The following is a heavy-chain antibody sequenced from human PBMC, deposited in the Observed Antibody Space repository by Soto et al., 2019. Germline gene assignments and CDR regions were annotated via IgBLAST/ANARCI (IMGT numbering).Heavy chain of an antibody. J-gene: IGHJ6*02. V-gene: IGHV5-51*01. Sequence: GESLKISCQGSGYNFATHWIGWVRHKAGKGLEWMGIIFPGDAETRYSPSFQGHITISADKSISIAYLRWSSLKASDTGMYYCATPGGFGMDVWGQGTTVTAYS. D-gene: IGHD5-12*01. CDR2: IFPGDAET. CDR1: GYNFATHW. CDR3: ATPGGFGMDV.